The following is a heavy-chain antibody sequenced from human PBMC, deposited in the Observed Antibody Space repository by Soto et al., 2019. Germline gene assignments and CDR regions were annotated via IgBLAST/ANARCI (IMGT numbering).Heavy chain of an antibody. D-gene: IGHD3-22*01. Sequence: SGPTLVNPTQTLTLTCTFSEFSLSTSGVGVGWIRQPPGKALEWLALIYWNDDKRYSPSLKSRLTITKDTSKNQVVLTMTNMDPVDTATYYCARAITMIVVDYFDYWGRGTLVTVSS. CDR1: EFSLSTSGVG. CDR3: ARAITMIVVDYFDY. CDR2: IYWNDDK. J-gene: IGHJ4*02. V-gene: IGHV2-5*01.